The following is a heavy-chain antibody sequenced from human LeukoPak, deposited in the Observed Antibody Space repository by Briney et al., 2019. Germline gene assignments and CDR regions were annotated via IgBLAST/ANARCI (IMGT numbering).Heavy chain of an antibody. D-gene: IGHD6-6*01. CDR2: INHSGST. J-gene: IGHJ3*02. V-gene: IGHV4-34*01. CDR3: ARWGIAACLKIAFDI. CDR1: GGSFSGYY. Sequence: PSETLSLTCAVYGGSFSGYYWSWIRQPPGKGLEWIGEINHSGSTNYNPSLKSRVTISVDTSKSQFSLKLSSVTAADTAVYYCARWGIAACLKIAFDIWGQGTMVTVSS.